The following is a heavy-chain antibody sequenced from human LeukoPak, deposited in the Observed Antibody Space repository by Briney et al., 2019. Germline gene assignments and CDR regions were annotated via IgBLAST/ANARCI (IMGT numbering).Heavy chain of an antibody. CDR2: IYYSGST. CDR3: ASPFLGYCSGGSCPKTYYYYGMDV. Sequence: SETLSLTCTVSGGSISSSSYYWGWIHQPPGKGLEWIGSIYYSGSTYYNPSLKSRVTISVDTSKNQFSLKLSSVTAAVTAVYYCASPFLGYCSGGSCPKTYYYYGMDVWGQGTTVTVSS. V-gene: IGHV4-39*01. D-gene: IGHD2-15*01. CDR1: GGSISSSSYY. J-gene: IGHJ6*02.